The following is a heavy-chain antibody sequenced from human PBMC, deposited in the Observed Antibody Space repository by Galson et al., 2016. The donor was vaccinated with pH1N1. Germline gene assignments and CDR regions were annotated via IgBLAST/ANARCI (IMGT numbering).Heavy chain of an antibody. D-gene: IGHD1-7*01. V-gene: IGHV1-18*01. Sequence: SVKVSCKASGYTFTSYGISWVRQAPGQGLEFMGWVSTSNGNTHFAQKFQGRVTLTTDTPTSTAYMELRSLRSDDTAVYYCARLGASVGGTTYWGQGTLVTVSS. CDR3: ARLGASVGGTTY. J-gene: IGHJ4*02. CDR2: VSTSNGNT. CDR1: GYTFTSYG.